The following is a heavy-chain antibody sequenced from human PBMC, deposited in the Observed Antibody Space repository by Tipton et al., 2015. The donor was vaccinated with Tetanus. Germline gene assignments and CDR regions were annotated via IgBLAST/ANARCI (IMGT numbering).Heavy chain of an antibody. CDR3: ARDYGDYVGADY. CDR1: GFTFSSYG. V-gene: IGHV3-33*01. CDR2: IWYDGSNK. Sequence: RSLRLSCAASGFTFSSYGMHWVRQAPGKGLEWVAVIWYDGSNKYYADSVKGRFTISRDNSKNTLYLQMNSLRAEDTAVYYCARDYGDYVGADYWGQGTLVTVSS. D-gene: IGHD4-17*01. J-gene: IGHJ4*02.